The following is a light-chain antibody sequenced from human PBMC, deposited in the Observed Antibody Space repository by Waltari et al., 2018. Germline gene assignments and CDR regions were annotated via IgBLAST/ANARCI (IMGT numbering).Light chain of an antibody. V-gene: IGLV4-69*02. CDR3: QTWATGSYV. CDR2: VNSDASI. CDR1: SGHSHYA. Sequence: QLVLTQSPSASASLRASVKLTCTLSSGHSHYAVAWHQPQPNKAPRYLMKVNSDASISKGDGVPDRFSGSTSGAERHLTISSLQSEDEADYYCQTWATGSYVFGPGTKVTV. J-gene: IGLJ1*01.